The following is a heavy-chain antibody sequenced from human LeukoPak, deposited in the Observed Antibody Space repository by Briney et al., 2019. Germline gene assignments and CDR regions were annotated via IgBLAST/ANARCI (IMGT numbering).Heavy chain of an antibody. Sequence: GGSLRLSCAASGFTFSDHWMSWVRQAPGKGLEWVANIKRDGSEKYYVDSVKGRFTISSDNSINTLYLQMNSLRAEDTAVYYCARVMWSDNGRGNNWFDPWGQGTLVTVSS. D-gene: IGHD2-21*01. CDR3: ARVMWSDNGRGNNWFDP. CDR1: GFTFSDHW. J-gene: IGHJ5*02. CDR2: IKRDGSEK. V-gene: IGHV3-7*01.